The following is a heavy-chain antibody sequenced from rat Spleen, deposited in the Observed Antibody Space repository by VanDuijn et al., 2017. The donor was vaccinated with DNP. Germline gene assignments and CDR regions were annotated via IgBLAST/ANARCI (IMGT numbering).Heavy chain of an antibody. V-gene: IGHV2-30*01. D-gene: IGHD4-1*01. CDR1: GFSLTSYH. CDR3: ARDWDGYNIDY. CDR2: IWTGGST. J-gene: IGHJ2*01. Sequence: QVQLKESGPGLVQPSQTLSLACTVSGFSLTSYHVHWVRQPSGKGLEWMGVIWTGGSTEYKSALKSRLSINRDTSKSQVFLRMNSLQSEDTATYYCARDWDGYNIDYWGQGVMVTVSS.